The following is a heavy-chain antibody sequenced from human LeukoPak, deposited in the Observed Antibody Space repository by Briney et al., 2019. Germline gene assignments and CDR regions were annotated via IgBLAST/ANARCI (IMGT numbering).Heavy chain of an antibody. V-gene: IGHV4-59*01. CDR2: TYYSGST. J-gene: IGHJ3*01. CDR3: ARVGSYGSGRRYDAFDV. CDR1: GGSISSYY. D-gene: IGHD3-10*01. Sequence: SETLSLTCTVSGGSISSYYWSWIRQPPGKGLEWIGYTYYSGSTNYNPSLKSRVAISVDTSNNQISLKLSSVTAADTAVYYCARVGSYGSGRRYDAFDVWGQGTMVTVSS.